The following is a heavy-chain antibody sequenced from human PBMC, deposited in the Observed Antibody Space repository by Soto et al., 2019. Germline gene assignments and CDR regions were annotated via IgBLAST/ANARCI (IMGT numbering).Heavy chain of an antibody. CDR2: TYYSGST. Sequence: PSETLSLTCTVSGGSISSGGYYWSWIRQHPGKGLEWIGYTYYSGSTYYNPSLKSRVTISVDTSKNQFSLKLSSVTAADTAVYYCARSTVTTHFDYWGQGTLVTVSS. D-gene: IGHD4-17*01. CDR1: GGSISSGGYY. V-gene: IGHV4-31*03. CDR3: ARSTVTTHFDY. J-gene: IGHJ4*02.